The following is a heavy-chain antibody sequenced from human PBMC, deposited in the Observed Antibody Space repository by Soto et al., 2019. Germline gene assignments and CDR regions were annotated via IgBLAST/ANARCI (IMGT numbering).Heavy chain of an antibody. CDR1: GGSISSGGYY. CDR2: IYYSGSS. V-gene: IGHV4-31*03. D-gene: IGHD3-10*01. J-gene: IGHJ3*02. Sequence: QVQLQESGPGLVKPSQTLSLTCNVSGGSISSGGYYWTWIRQNPGKGLEWIGNIYYSGSSLYNPSLKSRVTTSLDTSKNQFSLKLTSVPAADTAMYFCARATSYPHVVDIWGRGTMVSVSS. CDR3: ARATSYPHVVDI.